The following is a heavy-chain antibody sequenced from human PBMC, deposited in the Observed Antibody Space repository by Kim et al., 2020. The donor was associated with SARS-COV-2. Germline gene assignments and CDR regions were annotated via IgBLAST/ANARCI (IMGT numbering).Heavy chain of an antibody. CDR2: IKDDGSDK. J-gene: IGHJ4*02. CDR1: GFIFSRNW. D-gene: IGHD3-16*01. V-gene: IGHV3-7*03. Sequence: GGSLRLSCAASGFIFSRNWMSWVRQAPGKGLEWVANIKDDGSDKYYVDSVKGRFTISRDNAKNSLYLQMNGLRAEDTAVYYCAKEGPAYGTWAAPSPYLDYWGQGTLVTVSS. CDR3: AKEGPAYGTWAAPSPYLDY.